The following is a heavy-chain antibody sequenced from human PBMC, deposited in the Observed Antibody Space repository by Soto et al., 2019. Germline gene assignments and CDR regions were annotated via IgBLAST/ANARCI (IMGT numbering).Heavy chain of an antibody. J-gene: IGHJ4*02. CDR2: INAGNGNT. CDR3: ARPKDYDDCLDL. V-gene: IGHV1-3*01. Sequence: QVQLVQSGAEVKKPGASVKVSCKASGYAFTWFHIHWVRQAPGQRLEWMGWINAGNGNTKYSQKFQGRVTFTRDTSANTAYMELSSLISEDTAVYYWARPKDYDDCLDLWGQGTLVTVSS. CDR1: GYAFTWFH. D-gene: IGHD3-22*01.